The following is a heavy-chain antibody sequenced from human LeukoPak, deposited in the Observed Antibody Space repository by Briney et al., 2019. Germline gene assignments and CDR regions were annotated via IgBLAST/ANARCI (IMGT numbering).Heavy chain of an antibody. D-gene: IGHD3-22*01. CDR3: ARVGVAYYYDSSGDSNWFDP. J-gene: IGHJ5*02. V-gene: IGHV1-2*06. Sequence: ASVKVSCKASGYTFTGYNIHWVRQAPGQGLEWMGRIITNNANSGATNYAQKFQGRVTMTRDTSISTAYMELSSLRSEDTAVYYCARVGVAYYYDSSGDSNWFDPWGQGTLVTVSS. CDR1: GYTFTGYN. CDR2: IITNNANSGAT.